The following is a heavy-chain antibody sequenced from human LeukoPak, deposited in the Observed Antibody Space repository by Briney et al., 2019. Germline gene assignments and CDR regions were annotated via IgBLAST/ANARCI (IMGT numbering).Heavy chain of an antibody. V-gene: IGHV4-39*07. Sequence: SETLSLTCTVSGGSISSSSYYWGWIRQPPGKGLEWIGSIYYSGSTYYNPSLKSRVTISVDTSKNQFSLKLSSVTAADTAVYYCARDIIQLWSHYYYGMDVWGQGTTVTVSS. D-gene: IGHD5-18*01. CDR2: IYYSGST. CDR1: GGSISSSSYY. CDR3: ARDIIQLWSHYYYGMDV. J-gene: IGHJ6*02.